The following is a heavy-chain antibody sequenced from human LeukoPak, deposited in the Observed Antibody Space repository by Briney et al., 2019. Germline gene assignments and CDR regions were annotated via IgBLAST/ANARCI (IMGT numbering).Heavy chain of an antibody. CDR1: GFTFSDYY. V-gene: IGHV3-11*04. CDR3: ARRYCGGGSCYSVDFDY. CDR2: ISSSGSTI. Sequence: GGSLRLSCPASGFTFSDYYMSWIRQAPGKGLEWVSYISSSGSTIYYADSVKGRFTISRDNAKNSLYLQMNSLRAEDTAVYYCARRYCGGGSCYSVDFDYWGQGTLVTVSS. J-gene: IGHJ4*02. D-gene: IGHD2-15*01.